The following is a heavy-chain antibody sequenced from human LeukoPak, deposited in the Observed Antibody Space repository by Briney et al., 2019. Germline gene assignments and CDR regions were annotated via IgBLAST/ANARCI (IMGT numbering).Heavy chain of an antibody. CDR3: TRGTSMMTAANRVVDY. Sequence: TGGSLRLSCTASGFIFRGYWMHWVRQAPGKGLEWVANIKQDESEKYYVDSVKGRFTISRDNTKNSLYLQMNSLRAEDTAVYYCTRGTSMMTAANRVVDYWGQGTLVTVSS. V-gene: IGHV3-7*01. CDR1: GFIFRGYW. J-gene: IGHJ4*02. D-gene: IGHD3-16*01. CDR2: IKQDESEK.